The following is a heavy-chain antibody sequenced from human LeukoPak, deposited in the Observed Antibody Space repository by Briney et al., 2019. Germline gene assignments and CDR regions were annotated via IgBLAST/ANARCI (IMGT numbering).Heavy chain of an antibody. V-gene: IGHV3-23*01. CDR2: ISGSGAST. CDR1: GFTLSTNA. D-gene: IGHD6-19*01. CDR3: ARDHLVREQWLVLLLDY. J-gene: IGHJ4*02. Sequence: GGSLRLSCLTSGFTLSTNAMSWVRQAPGKGLEWISGISGSGASTYYADSVKGRFTISRDNSKNTLYLQMNSLRAEDTAVYYCARDHLVREQWLVLLLDYWGQGTLVTVSS.